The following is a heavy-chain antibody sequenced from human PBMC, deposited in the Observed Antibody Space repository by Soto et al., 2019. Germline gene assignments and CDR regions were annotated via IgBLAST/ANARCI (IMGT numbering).Heavy chain of an antibody. CDR3: AKGAGANHDAFDI. V-gene: IGHV3-23*01. Sequence: EVQLLESGGGLVQPGGSLRLSCAASGFTFSSYAMNWVRQAPGKGLEWVSTISGSGDSTYYADSVKGRFTIPRDNSKNTLYLQMHSLRAEDTAIYYCAKGAGANHDAFDIWGQGTMVTVSS. J-gene: IGHJ3*02. CDR2: ISGSGDST. CDR1: GFTFSSYA. D-gene: IGHD3-10*01.